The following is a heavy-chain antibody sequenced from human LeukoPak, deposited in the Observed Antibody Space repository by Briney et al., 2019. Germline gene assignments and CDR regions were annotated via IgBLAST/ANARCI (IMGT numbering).Heavy chain of an antibody. CDR1: GYTFTSYY. Sequence: ASVKVSCKASGYTFTSYYLYWVRQAPGQGLEWMGIINPSGGSTNYAQKFQGRVTMTRDTSTSTVYMELSSLRSEDTAVYYCVKARYFDWELNFDYWGQGALVTVSS. J-gene: IGHJ4*02. CDR3: VKARYFDWELNFDY. V-gene: IGHV1-46*01. D-gene: IGHD3-9*01. CDR2: INPSGGST.